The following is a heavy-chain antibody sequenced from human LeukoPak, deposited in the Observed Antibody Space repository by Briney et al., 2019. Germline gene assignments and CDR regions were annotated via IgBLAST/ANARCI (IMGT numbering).Heavy chain of an antibody. V-gene: IGHV3-48*03. Sequence: GGSLRLSCEASGFIFTTSAFSWVRQAPGKGLEWVSYISSSGSTIYYADSVKGRFTISRDNAKNSLYLQMKSLRAEDTAVYYCARGKTSQNIVTRKTYNWFDPWGQGTLVTVSS. CDR3: ARGKTSQNIVTRKTYNWFDP. J-gene: IGHJ5*02. CDR1: GFIFTTSA. D-gene: IGHD2/OR15-2a*01. CDR2: ISSSGSTI.